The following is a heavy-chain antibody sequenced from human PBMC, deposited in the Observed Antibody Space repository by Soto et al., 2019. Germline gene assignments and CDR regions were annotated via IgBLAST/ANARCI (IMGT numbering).Heavy chain of an antibody. CDR2: IAHDGHT. CDR1: GGSITTSVL. J-gene: IGHJ4*02. CDR3: GGGRDYHY. Sequence: SETLSLTCDVSGGSITTSVLWTWVRQLPGRGLEWIGVIAHDGHTNYNPSLSGRVTMSVDLSNSQFFINVASVNAADPAVYFFGGGRDYHYWGQGTLVTVSS. V-gene: IGHV4-4*02. D-gene: IGHD3-16*01.